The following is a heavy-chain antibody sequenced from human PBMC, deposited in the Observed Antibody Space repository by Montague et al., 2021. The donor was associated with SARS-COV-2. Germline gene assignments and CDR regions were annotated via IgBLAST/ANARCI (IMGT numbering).Heavy chain of an antibody. CDR1: GGSISSSSYY. V-gene: IGHV4-39*07. D-gene: IGHD6-6*01. J-gene: IGHJ4*02. Sequence: SETLSLTCTVSGGSISSSSYYWGWIRQPPGKGLEWIGSIYYSGSTYYNPSLKSRVTISVDTSKNQFSLKLSSVTAADTAVYYCARDPNEYSSLGGFDYWGQGTLVTVSS. CDR2: IYYSGST. CDR3: ARDPNEYSSLGGFDY.